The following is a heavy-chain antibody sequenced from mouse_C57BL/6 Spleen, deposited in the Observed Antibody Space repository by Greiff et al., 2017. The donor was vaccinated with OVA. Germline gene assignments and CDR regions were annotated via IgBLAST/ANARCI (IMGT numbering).Heavy chain of an antibody. CDR1: GYAFTNYL. J-gene: IGHJ1*03. CDR2: INPGSGGT. D-gene: IGHD1-1*01. CDR3: ARWGYGSGYFDG. V-gene: IGHV1-54*01. Sequence: QVQLQQSGAELVRPGTSVKVSCKASGYAFTNYLLEWVKQRPGQGLEWIGVINPGSGGTNYNEKFKGKATLTADKSSSTAYMQLSSLTSEDSAVYFCARWGYGSGYFDGWGTGTTVTVSS.